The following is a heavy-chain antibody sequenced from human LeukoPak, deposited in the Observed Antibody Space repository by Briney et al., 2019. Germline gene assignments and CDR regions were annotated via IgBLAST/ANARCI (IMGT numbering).Heavy chain of an antibody. J-gene: IGHJ3*02. D-gene: IGHD3-22*01. CDR1: GGTFSSYA. CDR3: ARGGITMIVVPI. CDR2: IIPIFGTA. V-gene: IGHV1-69*05. Sequence: SVKVSCKASGGTFSSYAISWVRQAPGQGLEWMGRIIPIFGTANYAQKFQGRVTITTDESTSTAYMELSSLRSEDTAVYYCARGGITMIVVPIWGQGTMVTVSS.